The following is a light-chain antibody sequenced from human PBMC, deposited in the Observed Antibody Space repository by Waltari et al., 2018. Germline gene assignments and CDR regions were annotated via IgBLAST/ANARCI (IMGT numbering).Light chain of an antibody. CDR2: EVN. CDR3: CSYGGASLRV. Sequence: QSALTQPASVSGSPGQSITISCTGTTSDIGSYNLLSWYHQHPGEVPKLIIYEVNKRPSGVSNRFSGSKSGNTASLTISGLQPEDEADYYCCSYGGASLRVFGGGTKVTVL. V-gene: IGLV2-23*02. CDR1: TSDIGSYNL. J-gene: IGLJ3*02.